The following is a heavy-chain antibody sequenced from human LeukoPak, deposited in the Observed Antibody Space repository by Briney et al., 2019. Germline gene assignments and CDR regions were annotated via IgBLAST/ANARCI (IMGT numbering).Heavy chain of an antibody. CDR1: GYTFTSYY. D-gene: IGHD6-13*01. J-gene: IGHJ6*03. CDR3: ARDRRGSGSWDTNYYYFYYMDV. V-gene: IGHV1-46*01. Sequence: ASVKVSCKASGYTFTSYYMHWVRQAPGQGLEWMGIINPSGGSTSYAQKFQGRVTMTRDMSISTAYMELSRLRSDDTAVYYCARDRRGSGSWDTNYYYFYYMDVWGKGTTVTVSS. CDR2: INPSGGST.